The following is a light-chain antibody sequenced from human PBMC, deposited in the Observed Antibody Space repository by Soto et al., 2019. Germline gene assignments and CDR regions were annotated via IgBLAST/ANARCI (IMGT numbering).Light chain of an antibody. CDR3: SSHAGIINVV. CDR1: SSDVGGYDS. CDR2: EVT. J-gene: IGLJ2*01. Sequence: QSVLTQPSSASGSPGQSVTISCTGTSSDVGGYDSVAWYQQHPGKAPKLIIYEVTKRPSGVPDRFSGSKSGNAASLTVSGLQAEDEADYYCSSHAGIINVVFGGGTKLTVL. V-gene: IGLV2-8*01.